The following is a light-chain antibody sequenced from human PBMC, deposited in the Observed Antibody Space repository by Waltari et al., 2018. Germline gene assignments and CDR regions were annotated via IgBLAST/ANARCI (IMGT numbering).Light chain of an antibody. J-gene: IGKJ1*01. CDR3: QQYYTPVRT. CDR2: WAS. V-gene: IGKV4-1*01. CDR1: QSVLHSPNNKSY. Sequence: DVVMTQSPDSLAVSLGERATINCKSSQSVLHSPNNKSYLAWYQHKPGQTPNLLIHWASTRDSGVPDRFSGSGSGTDFTLTSSSLQAEDVAVDYCQQYYTPVRTFGQGTKVEIK.